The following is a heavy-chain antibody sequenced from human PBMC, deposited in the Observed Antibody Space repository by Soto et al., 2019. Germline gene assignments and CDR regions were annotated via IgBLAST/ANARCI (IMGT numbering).Heavy chain of an antibody. D-gene: IGHD3-10*01. CDR1: GFTFSSYG. J-gene: IGHJ4*02. V-gene: IGHV3-33*01. CDR2: IWYDGRNK. CDR3: ARDGSYYYGSGAFY. Sequence: QVLLVESGGGVVQPGRSLRLSCVASGFTFSSYGMHWVRQAPGKGLEWVAGIWYDGRNKNYAESVKGRFTISRDNSKNPMYLQMDSLRAMDTTVYYCARDGSYYYGSGAFYWGEGTLVTVSS.